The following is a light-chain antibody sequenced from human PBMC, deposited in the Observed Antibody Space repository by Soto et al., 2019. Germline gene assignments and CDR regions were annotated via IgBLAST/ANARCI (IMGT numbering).Light chain of an antibody. J-gene: IGLJ1*01. CDR1: VNVVGAYNY. V-gene: IGLV2-11*01. CDR3: CSYAGGYTYL. CDR2: DVA. Sequence: QSVLTQHSSVSGSPGHSVTISCTGTVNVVGAYNYVSWYQQHPVRPPKLMIYDVARWPSGVPDRFSGSKSGNTASLTISGLQAEDEADYFCCSYAGGYTYLFGTGTKVTVL.